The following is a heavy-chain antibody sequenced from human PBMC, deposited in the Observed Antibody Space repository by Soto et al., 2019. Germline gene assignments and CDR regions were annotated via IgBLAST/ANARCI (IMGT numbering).Heavy chain of an antibody. D-gene: IGHD4-17*01. V-gene: IGHV4-39*01. CDR2: IYYSGST. Sequence: PSETLSLTCTVSGGSISSSSYYWGWIRQPPGKGLEWIGSIYYSGSTYYNPSLKSRVTISVDTSKNQFSLKLSSVTAADTVVYYCARGEYGDSVFDIWGQGTMVTVSP. CDR1: GGSISSSSYY. J-gene: IGHJ3*02. CDR3: ARGEYGDSVFDI.